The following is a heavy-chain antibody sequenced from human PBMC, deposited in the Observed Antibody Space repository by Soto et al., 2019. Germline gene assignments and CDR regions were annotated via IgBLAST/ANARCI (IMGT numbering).Heavy chain of an antibody. Sequence: PGESLKISCKGSGDSFSSYCINWVRQMPGKGLEWMGRIDPSDSHTDYSPSFQGHVTISADKSINTAYLRWSSLRASDTAIYYCARVDWTYDLTRLGMDVWGQGTT. CDR1: GDSFSSYC. CDR2: IDPSDSHT. CDR3: ARVDWTYDLTRLGMDV. V-gene: IGHV5-10-1*01. J-gene: IGHJ6*02. D-gene: IGHD1-7*01.